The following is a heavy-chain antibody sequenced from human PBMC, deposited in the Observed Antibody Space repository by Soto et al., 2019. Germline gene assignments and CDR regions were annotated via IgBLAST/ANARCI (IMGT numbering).Heavy chain of an antibody. CDR3: ARRGPYSGYDP. D-gene: IGHD5-12*01. J-gene: IGHJ5*02. CDR1: GGSISSYY. Sequence: SETLSLTCTVSGGSISSYYWSWIRQPPGKGLEWIGYIYYSGSTNYNPSLKSRVTISVDTSKNQFSLKLSSVTAADTAVYYCARRGPYSGYDPWGQGTLVTVSS. CDR2: IYYSGST. V-gene: IGHV4-59*08.